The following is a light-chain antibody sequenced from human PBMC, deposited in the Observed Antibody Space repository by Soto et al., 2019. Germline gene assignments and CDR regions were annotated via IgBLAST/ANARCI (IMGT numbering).Light chain of an antibody. J-gene: IGLJ3*02. Sequence: QSALTQPPSASGSPGQSVTISCTGTSTDVGAYNHVSWYQQHPGKAPKLMIYEVTKRPSGVPDRFSGSKSGNTASLTVSGLQAEDEADYYCGSHAGNSNLVFGGGTKVTVL. CDR1: STDVGAYNH. CDR2: EVT. V-gene: IGLV2-8*01. CDR3: GSHAGNSNLV.